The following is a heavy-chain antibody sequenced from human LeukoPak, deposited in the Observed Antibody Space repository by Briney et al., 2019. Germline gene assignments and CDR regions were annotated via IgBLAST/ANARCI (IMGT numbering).Heavy chain of an antibody. CDR2: ISGLSGRT. V-gene: IGHV3-23*01. D-gene: IGHD3-10*01. Sequence: QSGGSLRLSCATSGFSFSSYGMSWVRQAPGKGLEWVSSISGLSGRTYYADSVKGRFTISRDNSKNTLYLQMNSLRAEDTAVFCCARARRSGGITMVRGVKDRGWFDSWGQGILVTVSS. CDR1: GFSFSSYG. CDR3: ARARRSGGITMVRGVKDRGWFDS. J-gene: IGHJ5*01.